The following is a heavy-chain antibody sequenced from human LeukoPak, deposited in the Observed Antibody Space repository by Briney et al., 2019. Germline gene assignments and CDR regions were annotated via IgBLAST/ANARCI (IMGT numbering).Heavy chain of an antibody. J-gene: IGHJ4*02. Sequence: PGGSLRLSCAASGFIFSAYGMHWVRQAPGKGLEWVALISYDGTNKYYADSVKGRFTISRDNSKNTLYLQMNSLRAEDTAVYYCASYILSNYDSVVDYWGQGTLVTVSS. D-gene: IGHD4-11*01. CDR3: ASYILSNYDSVVDY. CDR1: GFIFSAYG. V-gene: IGHV3-30*03. CDR2: ISYDGTNK.